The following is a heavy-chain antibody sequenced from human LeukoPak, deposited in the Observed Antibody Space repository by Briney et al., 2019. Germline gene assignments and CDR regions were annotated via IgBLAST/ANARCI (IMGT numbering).Heavy chain of an antibody. Sequence: GGSLRLSCAVSGFPFDDYVMHWVRQVPGKGLEWVSGISWNSDNIGYADSVKGRFTTSRDNAKNSLYLQMNSLRAEDTAVYYCAELGITMIGGVWGKGTTVTISS. D-gene: IGHD3-10*02. CDR2: ISWNSDNI. CDR3: AELGITMIGGV. CDR1: GFPFDDYV. J-gene: IGHJ6*04. V-gene: IGHV3-9*01.